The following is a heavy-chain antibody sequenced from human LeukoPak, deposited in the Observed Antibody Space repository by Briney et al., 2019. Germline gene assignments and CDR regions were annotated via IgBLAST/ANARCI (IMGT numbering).Heavy chain of an antibody. CDR3: AKGLFSAFDKYLDS. CDR2: ISATSSDI. D-gene: IGHD5-12*01. V-gene: IGHV3-21*04. Sequence: PGGSLRLFCAASGFDFESYTMTWVRQAPGKGLEWVSLISATSSDINYAESVRGRFTITRDNAKNSLFLQMDSLRVEDTAIYYCAKGLFSAFDKYLDSWGQGTLVTVSS. CDR1: GFDFESYT. J-gene: IGHJ4*02.